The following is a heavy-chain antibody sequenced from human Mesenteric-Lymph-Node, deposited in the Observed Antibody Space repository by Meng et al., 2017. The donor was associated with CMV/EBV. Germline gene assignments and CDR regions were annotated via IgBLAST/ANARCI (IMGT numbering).Heavy chain of an antibody. D-gene: IGHD1-14*01. J-gene: IGHJ4*02. V-gene: IGHV3-21*01. Sequence: GDSLQISCAASGFTFSSYSMNSVRQAPGRGLEWVSSISSSSSYISYADSVKGQFTISRDKSKITLYLQMNSMRAEDTAVYYCARDQPEIKYYLDYWGQGTLVTVSS. CDR1: GFTFSSYS. CDR3: ARDQPEIKYYLDY. CDR2: ISSSSSYI.